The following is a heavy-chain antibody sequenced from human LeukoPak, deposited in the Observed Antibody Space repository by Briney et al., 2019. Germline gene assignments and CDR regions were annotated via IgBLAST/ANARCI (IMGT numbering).Heavy chain of an antibody. J-gene: IGHJ4*02. D-gene: IGHD5-24*01. CDR1: GYDFSTYW. CDR3: ARASRDGYNQNFDH. Sequence: GESLKISCKGLGYDFSTYWNAWVRQSPGKGPEWMGIIYPGCSETRYHPPFQGQVTISADRSTRTAYLQWSSLRASDTAMYYCARASRDGYNQNFDHWGQGTLVTVSS. CDR2: IYPGCSET. V-gene: IGHV5-51*01.